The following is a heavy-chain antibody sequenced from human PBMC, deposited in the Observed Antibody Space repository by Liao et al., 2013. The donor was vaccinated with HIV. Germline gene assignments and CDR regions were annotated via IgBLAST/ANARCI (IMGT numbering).Heavy chain of an antibody. CDR1: GGSISSYY. Sequence: QVQLQESGPGLVKPSETLSLTCTVSGGSISSYYWSWIRQPAGKGLEWIGRIYSSGSANYNPSLKSRVTMSVDTSKNQFSLRLRSVTAADTAVYYCARGDGSGSYEYFFDYWGQGTLVTVSS. V-gene: IGHV4-4*07. J-gene: IGHJ4*02. CDR3: ARGDGSGSYEYFFDY. CDR2: IYSSGSA. D-gene: IGHD3-10*01.